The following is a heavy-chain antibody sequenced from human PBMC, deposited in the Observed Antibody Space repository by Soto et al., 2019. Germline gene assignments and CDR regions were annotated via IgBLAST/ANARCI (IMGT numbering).Heavy chain of an antibody. CDR3: ARGGSYYMCKDFQH. CDR1: GGAISSYY. V-gene: IGHV4-4*07. CDR2: IYTSGST. J-gene: IGHJ1*01. D-gene: IGHD1-26*01. Sequence: QVQLQESGPGLVKPSETLSLTCTVSGGAISSYYWSWIRQPAGTGLEWIGRIYTSGSTNYNPSLKSRVTMSVDTSKNQFSLELSSVTAVDTAVYYCARGGSYYMCKDFQHWGQGTLVTVSS.